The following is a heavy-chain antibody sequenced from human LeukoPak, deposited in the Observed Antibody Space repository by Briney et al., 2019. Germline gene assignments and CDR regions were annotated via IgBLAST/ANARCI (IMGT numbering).Heavy chain of an antibody. D-gene: IGHD6-13*01. V-gene: IGHV4-59*01. Sequence: SETLSLTCAVSGGSISSYYWSWIRQPPGKGLEWIGYIYYSGSTNYNPSLKSRVTMSVDTPRNQFSLKLSSVTAADTALYYCARAGSSSWYIDYWGQGTLVTVSS. CDR1: GGSISSYY. J-gene: IGHJ4*02. CDR3: ARAGSSSWYIDY. CDR2: IYYSGST.